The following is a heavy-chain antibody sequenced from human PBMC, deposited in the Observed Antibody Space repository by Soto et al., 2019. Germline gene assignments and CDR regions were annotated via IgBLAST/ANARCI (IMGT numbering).Heavy chain of an antibody. V-gene: IGHV4-31*03. CDR2: IYYSGST. J-gene: IGHJ4*02. CDR3: ARDSYYYDSSGQGLDY. D-gene: IGHD3-22*01. Sequence: SETLSLTCTVSGGSISSGGYYWSWIRQHPGKGLEWIGYIYYSGSTYYNPSLKSRVTISVDTSKNQFSLKLSSVTAADTAVYYCARDSYYYDSSGQGLDYWGQGTLVTVSS. CDR1: GGSISSGGYY.